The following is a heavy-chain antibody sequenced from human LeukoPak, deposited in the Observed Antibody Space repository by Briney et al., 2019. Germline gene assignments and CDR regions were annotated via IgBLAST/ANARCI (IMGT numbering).Heavy chain of an antibody. J-gene: IGHJ4*02. CDR1: GGSISSYY. V-gene: IGHV4-59*08. CDR3: ARQTMVATFDY. D-gene: IGHD5-12*01. CDR2: IYYSGST. Sequence: PSETLSLTCTVSGGSISSYYWSWNRQPPGKGLEWIGYIYYSGSTNYNPSLKSRVTISVDTSKNQFSLKLSSVTAADTAVYYCARQTMVATFDYWGQGTLVTVSS.